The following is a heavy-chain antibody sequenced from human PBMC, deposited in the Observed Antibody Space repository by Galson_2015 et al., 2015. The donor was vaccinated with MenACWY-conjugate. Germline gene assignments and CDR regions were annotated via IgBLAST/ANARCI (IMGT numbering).Heavy chain of an antibody. Sequence: SLRLSCAASGFTFSGSTMHWVRQASGKGLEWVGRIRTKINNYATEYAASVKGRFTISRDDSKNTAYLQMNSLKTEDTAIYYCTRHINSSGIFDVWGKGTTVTVSS. D-gene: IGHD6-19*01. CDR2: IRTKINNYAT. J-gene: IGHJ6*04. V-gene: IGHV3-73*01. CDR1: GFTFSGST. CDR3: TRHINSSGIFDV.